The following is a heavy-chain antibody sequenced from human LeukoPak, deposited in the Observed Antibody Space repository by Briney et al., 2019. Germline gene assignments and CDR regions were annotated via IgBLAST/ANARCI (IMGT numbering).Heavy chain of an antibody. J-gene: IGHJ4*02. V-gene: IGHV4-34*01. Sequence: SETLSLTCAVYGGSFSGYYWSWIRQPPGKGLEWIGELNHSGSTNYNPSLKSRVTISVDTSKNQFSLKLRSVTAADTAVYYCARARKTYYYDSSGYKFDYWGQGNLVTVSS. CDR3: ARARKTYYYDSSGYKFDY. CDR1: GGSFSGYY. D-gene: IGHD3-22*01. CDR2: LNHSGST.